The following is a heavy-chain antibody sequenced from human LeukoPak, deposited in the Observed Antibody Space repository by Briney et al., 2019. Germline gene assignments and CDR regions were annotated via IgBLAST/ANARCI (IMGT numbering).Heavy chain of an antibody. Sequence: ASVKVCCKASGGTFSSYAISWVRQAPGQGLEWMGRIIPIFGIANYAQKFQGRVTITADKSTSTAYMELSSLRSEDTAVYYCATEARNTAHHYWGQGTLVTVSS. V-gene: IGHV1-69*04. D-gene: IGHD5-18*01. CDR3: ATEARNTAHHY. J-gene: IGHJ4*02. CDR2: IIPIFGIA. CDR1: GGTFSSYA.